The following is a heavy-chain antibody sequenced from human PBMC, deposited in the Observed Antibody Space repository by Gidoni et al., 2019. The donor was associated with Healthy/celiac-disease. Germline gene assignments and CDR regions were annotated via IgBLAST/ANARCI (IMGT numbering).Heavy chain of an antibody. D-gene: IGHD2-15*01. Sequence: EVQLVESGGGVVQPGGSLRRSCAGSGLTVSDNYMSWHRQAPGKGLECVSMNYAVGTTYYSAPVKGRFTISRDNSNNTLYLQMNSLRAEDTAVYYCVGWSGSFYDHWGPGTLVTVSS. CDR1: GLTVSDNY. J-gene: IGHJ5*02. V-gene: IGHV3-66*01. CDR2: NYAVGTT. CDR3: VGWSGSFYDH.